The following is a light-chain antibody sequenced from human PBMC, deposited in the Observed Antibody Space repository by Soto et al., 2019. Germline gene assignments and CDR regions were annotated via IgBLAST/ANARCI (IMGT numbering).Light chain of an antibody. CDR2: KNN. J-gene: IGLJ1*01. CDR3: AAWDDSLGEV. Sequence: QSVLTQPPSASGTPGQRVTISCSGSSSNIGNNDVYWYQQFPGTAPKLVVYKNNQRPSGVPDRFSGSKSGTSASLAISGLRSGDEADYYCAAWDDSLGEVFGTGTKVTVL. V-gene: IGLV1-47*01. CDR1: SSNIGNND.